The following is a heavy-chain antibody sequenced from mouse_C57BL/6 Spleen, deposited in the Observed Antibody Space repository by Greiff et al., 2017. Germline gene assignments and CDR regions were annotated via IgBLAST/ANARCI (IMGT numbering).Heavy chain of an antibody. Sequence: VQLQQPGAELVRPGSSVKLSCKASGYTFTSYWMHWVKQRPIQGLEWIGNIDPSDSETTYNQKFKDKATLTVDKSSSTAYMQLSSLTSEDSSVYYCATLIYSMDYWGQGTSVTVSS. J-gene: IGHJ4*01. CDR1: GYTFTSYW. CDR3: ATLIYSMDY. CDR2: IDPSDSET. V-gene: IGHV1-52*01.